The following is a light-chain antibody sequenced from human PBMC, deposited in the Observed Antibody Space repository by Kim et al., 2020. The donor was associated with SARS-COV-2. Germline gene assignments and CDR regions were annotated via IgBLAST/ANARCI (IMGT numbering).Light chain of an antibody. CDR1: NTGVGNQG. CDR2: RNI. V-gene: IGLV10-54*01. Sequence: QTATLPCTGNNTGVGNQGAARLQQHPGHPPQLLSSRNIPRPSGISERLSASGSGNPASLSITGLQPEDEADYYCSAWDSSLSAWVFGGGTQLTVL. CDR3: SAWDSSLSAWV. J-gene: IGLJ3*02.